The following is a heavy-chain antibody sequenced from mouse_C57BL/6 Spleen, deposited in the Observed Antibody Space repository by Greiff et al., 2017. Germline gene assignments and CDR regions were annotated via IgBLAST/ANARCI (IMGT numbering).Heavy chain of an antibody. Sequence: EVQLQQSGPELVKPGASVKMSCKASGYTFTDYNMHWVKQSHGKSLEWIGYINPNNGGTSYNQKFKGKATLTVNKSSSTAYMELRSLTSEDSAVYYCAREELLWLRRRGAMDYWGQGTSVTVSS. CDR1: GYTFTDYN. CDR2: INPNNGGT. V-gene: IGHV1-22*01. CDR3: AREELLWLRRRGAMDY. D-gene: IGHD2-2*01. J-gene: IGHJ4*01.